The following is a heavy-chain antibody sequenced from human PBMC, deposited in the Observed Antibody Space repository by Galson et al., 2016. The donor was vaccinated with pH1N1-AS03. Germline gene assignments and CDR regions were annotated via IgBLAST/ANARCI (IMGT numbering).Heavy chain of an antibody. CDR2: IFHSEST. J-gene: IGHJ3*01. V-gene: IGHV4-30-4*07. Sequence: TLSLTCAVSGGSISSVGYSWSWIRQPPGKGLEWIGYIFHSESTYYTPSRKSRVSISLDTSQNHFSLTLSSVTDAETAVYYCAKNLATNYYDGRDYSDAFDVWGPGTTVTVSS. CDR3: AKNLATNYYDGRDYSDAFDV. CDR1: GGSISSVGYS. D-gene: IGHD3-22*01.